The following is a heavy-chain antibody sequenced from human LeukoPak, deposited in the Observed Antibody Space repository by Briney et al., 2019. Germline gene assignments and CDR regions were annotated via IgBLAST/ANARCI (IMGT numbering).Heavy chain of an antibody. V-gene: IGHV3-74*01. CDR2: INVDGTVT. Sequence: PGGSLRLSCTASGFSFRTSWMHWVRQGPEKGLVWVSRINVDGTVTNYVDSVKGRFTISRDNAKNTLYLQMTSLRVEDTAVYYCVRALTGTDDFWGQGTLVTVSS. CDR1: GFSFRTSW. D-gene: IGHD1-7*01. J-gene: IGHJ4*02. CDR3: VRALTGTDDF.